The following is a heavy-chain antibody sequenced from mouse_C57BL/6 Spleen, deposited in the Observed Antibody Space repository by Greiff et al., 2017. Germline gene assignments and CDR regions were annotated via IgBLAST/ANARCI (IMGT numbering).Heavy chain of an antibody. J-gene: IGHJ2*01. CDR2: IYPGDGDP. CDR3: ARTDYYGSSHYFDY. CDR1: GYAFSSSW. Sequence: VQLQQSGPELVKPGASVKISCKASGYAFSSSWMNWVKQRPGKGLEWIGRIYPGDGDPNYNGKFKGKATLTADKSSSTAYMQLSSLTSEDSAVYFCARTDYYGSSHYFDYWGQGTTLTVSS. D-gene: IGHD1-1*01. V-gene: IGHV1-82*01.